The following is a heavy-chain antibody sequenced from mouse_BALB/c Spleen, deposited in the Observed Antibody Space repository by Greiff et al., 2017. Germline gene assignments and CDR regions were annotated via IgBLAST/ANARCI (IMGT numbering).Heavy chain of an antibody. CDR1: GFTFSSFG. CDR3: ARSYRYDPFAY. J-gene: IGHJ3*01. D-gene: IGHD2-14*01. Sequence: EVKLMESGGDLVQPGGSRKLSCAASGFTFSSFGMHWVRQAPEKGLEWVAYISSGSSTIYYADTVKGRFTISRDNPKNTLFLQMTSLRSEDTAMYYCARSYRYDPFAYWGQGTLVTVSA. CDR2: ISSGSSTI. V-gene: IGHV5-17*02.